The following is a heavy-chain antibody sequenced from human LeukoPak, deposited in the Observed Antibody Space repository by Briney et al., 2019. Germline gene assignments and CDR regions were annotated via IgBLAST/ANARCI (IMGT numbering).Heavy chain of an antibody. CDR1: GFTFSSYA. V-gene: IGHV3-30*04. D-gene: IGHD1-26*01. CDR3: ARDGGRELWPLFYFDY. CDR2: ISYDGGNK. J-gene: IGHJ4*02. Sequence: GRSLRLSCAASGFTFSSYAMHWVRQAPGKGLEWVAVISYDGGNKYYADSVKGRFTISRDNSKNTLYLQMNSLRAEDTAVYYCARDGGRELWPLFYFDYWGQGTLVTVSS.